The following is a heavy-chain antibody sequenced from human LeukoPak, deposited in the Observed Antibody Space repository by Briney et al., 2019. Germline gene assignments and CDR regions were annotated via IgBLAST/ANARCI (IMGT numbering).Heavy chain of an antibody. D-gene: IGHD3-22*01. Sequence: SGTLSLTCTVSGGSISSSSYYWGWIRQPPGKGLEWIGSIYYSGSTYYNPSLKSRVTISVDTSKNQFSLKLSSVTAADTAVYYCATDYYDSSGYGDYWGQGTLVTVSS. V-gene: IGHV4-39*01. CDR3: ATDYYDSSGYGDY. J-gene: IGHJ4*02. CDR1: GGSISSSSYY. CDR2: IYYSGST.